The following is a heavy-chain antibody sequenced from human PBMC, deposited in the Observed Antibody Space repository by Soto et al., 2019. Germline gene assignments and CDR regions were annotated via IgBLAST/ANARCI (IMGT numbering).Heavy chain of an antibody. CDR1: GFIFSNAW. CDR3: TTKGLSTGSPATFAY. V-gene: IGHV3-15*07. D-gene: IGHD1-26*01. CDR2: VKSKIDGGTT. Sequence: EVQLVESGGGLVKPGGSLRLSCAASGFIFSNAWMNWVRQAPGKGLEWVGRVKSKIDGGTTDYAAPVKGRFTISRDDSKSTLYLQMNSLYTEDIAVYYCTTKGLSTGSPATFAYWGQGTLVTVSS. J-gene: IGHJ4*02.